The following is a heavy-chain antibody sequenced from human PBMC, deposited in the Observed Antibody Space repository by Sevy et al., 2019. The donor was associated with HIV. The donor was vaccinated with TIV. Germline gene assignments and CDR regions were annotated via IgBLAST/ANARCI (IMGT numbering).Heavy chain of an antibody. CDR1: GFTFSAYW. Sequence: GGSLRLSYAASGFTFSAYWMCWVRQAPGKGLEWVSRIDHDGSNPIYADSVKGRFTGSRDNSKNTLYLQMTSLRGEDTAGYFCVRERGAPDGFDIWGQGTMVTVSS. CDR3: VRERGAPDGFDI. V-gene: IGHV3-74*01. J-gene: IGHJ3*02. D-gene: IGHD3-16*01. CDR2: IDHDGSNP.